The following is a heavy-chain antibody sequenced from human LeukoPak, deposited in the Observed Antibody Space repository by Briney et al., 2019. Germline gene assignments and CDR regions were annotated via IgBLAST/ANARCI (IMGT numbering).Heavy chain of an antibody. CDR1: GFTFSSYS. CDR3: AKASYSNYPVEY. Sequence: GGSLRLSCAASGFTFSSYSMNWVRQAPGKGLEWVSSISSSSSYIYYADSVKGRFTISRDNSKNTLYLQMNSLRAEDTAVYYCAKASYSNYPVEYWGQGTLVTVSS. D-gene: IGHD4-11*01. V-gene: IGHV3-21*04. J-gene: IGHJ4*02. CDR2: ISSSSSYI.